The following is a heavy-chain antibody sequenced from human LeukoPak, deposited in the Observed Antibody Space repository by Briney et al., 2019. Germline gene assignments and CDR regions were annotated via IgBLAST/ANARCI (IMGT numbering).Heavy chain of an antibody. D-gene: IGHD3-22*01. CDR1: GYTFTGYY. CDR2: INPNSGGT. J-gene: IGHJ4*02. V-gene: IGHV1-2*02. CDR3: ARVYYYDSSGYYEGFDY. Sequence: ASVKVSCKASGYTFTGYYMHWVRQAPGQGLEWMGWINPNSGGTNYAQKFQGRVTMTRDTSISTAYMELSRLRSDDTAVYYCARVYYYDSSGYYEGFDYWGQGTLVTVSS.